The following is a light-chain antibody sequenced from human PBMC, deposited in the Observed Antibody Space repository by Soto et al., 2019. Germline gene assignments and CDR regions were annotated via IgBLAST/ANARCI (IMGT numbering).Light chain of an antibody. V-gene: IGKV3-11*01. J-gene: IGKJ4*01. CDR3: QQHISWPLT. CDR1: RSVSNN. CDR2: DAS. Sequence: IVWAQSPATLSLSPGASATLSCRASRSVSNNSSAWYQQKPGQAPRLLVYDASSRATGIPTRFSGSGSGTDFTLTISNLEPEDFAVYYCQQHISWPLTFGGGTKVDI.